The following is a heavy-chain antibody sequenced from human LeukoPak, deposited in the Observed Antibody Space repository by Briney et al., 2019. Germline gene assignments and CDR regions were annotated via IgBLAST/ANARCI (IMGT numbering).Heavy chain of an antibody. CDR2: INLSGGST. J-gene: IGHJ6*02. V-gene: IGHV1-46*01. Sequence: ASVKVSCKASGYTFTSYYMHWVRQAPGQGLEWMGIINLSGGSTSYAQKFQGRVTMTRDTSTSTVYMELSSLRSEDTAVYYCARVSEYGDYGGDYYYGMDVWGQGTTVTVSS. CDR3: ARVSEYGDYGGDYYYGMDV. CDR1: GYTFTSYY. D-gene: IGHD4-17*01.